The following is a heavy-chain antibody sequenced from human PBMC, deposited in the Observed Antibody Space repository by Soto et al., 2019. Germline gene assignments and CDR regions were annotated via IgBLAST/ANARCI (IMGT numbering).Heavy chain of an antibody. CDR3: ASIITIWAFDI. CDR1: AFTLSSYW. J-gene: IGHJ3*02. D-gene: IGHD3-3*01. Sequence: PGGSLRLSCVGSAFTLSSYWMTWVRQAPGKGLEWVAKIKQDGSEIYYGGSVRGRFTISRDNAKNSLYLQMNSLRAEDTAVYYCASIITIWAFDIWGQGTMVTVSS. CDR2: IKQDGSEI. V-gene: IGHV3-7*01.